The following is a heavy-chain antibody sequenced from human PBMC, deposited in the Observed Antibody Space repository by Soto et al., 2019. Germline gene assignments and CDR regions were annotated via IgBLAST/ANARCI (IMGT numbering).Heavy chain of an antibody. V-gene: IGHV3-23*01. CDR2: ISGSGGST. CDR3: AKVGRGFGEFTNYYYYGMDV. J-gene: IGHJ6*02. D-gene: IGHD3-10*01. Sequence: GGSLRLSCAASGFTFSSYAMSWVRQAPGKGLEWVSAISGSGGSTYYADSVKGRFTISRDNSKNTLYLQMNSLRAEDTAVYYCAKVGRGFGEFTNYYYYGMDVWGQGTTVTVSS. CDR1: GFTFSSYA.